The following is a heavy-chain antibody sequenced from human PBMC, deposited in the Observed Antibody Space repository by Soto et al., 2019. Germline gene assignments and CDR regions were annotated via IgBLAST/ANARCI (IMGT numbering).Heavy chain of an antibody. V-gene: IGHV4-31*03. Sequence: QVQLQESGPGLVEPSQTLALTCSVSGGSISSSDYYWSRIRQHPGKGLERIGYIYYSGSTYYKPSPKSRFNITVDTSKNQFSLKVSSVTAADTAVFYCAREWIPDYYYGMDVWGQGTTVTVSS. CDR1: GGSISSSDYY. CDR2: IYYSGST. J-gene: IGHJ6*02. CDR3: AREWIPDYYYGMDV. D-gene: IGHD5-12*01.